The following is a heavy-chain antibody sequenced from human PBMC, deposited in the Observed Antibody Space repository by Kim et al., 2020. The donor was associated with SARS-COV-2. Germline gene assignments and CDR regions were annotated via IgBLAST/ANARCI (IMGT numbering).Heavy chain of an antibody. CDR1: GFTFSSYW. CDR3: AREGGHYGDSGFDY. D-gene: IGHD4-17*01. CDR2: IKQDGSEK. V-gene: IGHV3-7*01. Sequence: GGSLRLSCAASGFTFSSYWMSWVRQAPGKGLEWVANIKQDGSEKYYVDSVKGRFTISRDNAKNSLYLQMNSLRAEDTAVYYCAREGGHYGDSGFDYWGQGTLVTVSS. J-gene: IGHJ4*02.